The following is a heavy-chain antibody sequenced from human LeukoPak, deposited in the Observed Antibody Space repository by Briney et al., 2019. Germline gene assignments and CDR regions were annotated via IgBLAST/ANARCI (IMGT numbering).Heavy chain of an antibody. D-gene: IGHD2-2*01. CDR2: IHTSGST. CDR1: GGSISSYY. V-gene: IGHV4-4*07. J-gene: IGHJ4*02. Sequence: SETLSLTCTVSGGSISSYYWSWIRQPAGKGLEWIGRIHTSGSTNYNPSLQSRLTMSLDTSKNQFSLKLRSVTAADTAVYYCARDEGCSSSSCHFDHWGQGTLVTVSS. CDR3: ARDEGCSSSSCHFDH.